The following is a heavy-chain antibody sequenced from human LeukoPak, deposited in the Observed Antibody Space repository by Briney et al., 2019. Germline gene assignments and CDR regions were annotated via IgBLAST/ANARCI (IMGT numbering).Heavy chain of an antibody. CDR3: ARGTPGDDYVWGSPPEFDY. Sequence: ASVKVSCKASGYTFTSYGISWVRQAPGQGLEWMGWISAYNGNTNYAQKLQGGVTMTTDTSTSTAYMELRSLRSDDTAVYYCARGTPGDDYVWGSPPEFDYWGQGTLVTVSS. J-gene: IGHJ4*02. CDR1: GYTFTSYG. V-gene: IGHV1-18*01. D-gene: IGHD3-16*01. CDR2: ISAYNGNT.